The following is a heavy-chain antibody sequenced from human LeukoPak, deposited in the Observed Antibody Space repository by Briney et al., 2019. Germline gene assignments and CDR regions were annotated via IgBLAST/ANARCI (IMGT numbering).Heavy chain of an antibody. CDR2: IGSSSSTI. V-gene: IGHV3-48*04. CDR1: GFTFSSYS. Sequence: GGSLRLSCAASGFTFSSYSMNWVRQAPGKGLEWVSYIGSSSSTIYYADSVKGRFTISRDNAKNSLYLQMNSLRAEDTAVYYCASGAPGQLELPFDYWGQGTLVTVSS. J-gene: IGHJ4*02. CDR3: ASGAPGQLELPFDY. D-gene: IGHD1-1*01.